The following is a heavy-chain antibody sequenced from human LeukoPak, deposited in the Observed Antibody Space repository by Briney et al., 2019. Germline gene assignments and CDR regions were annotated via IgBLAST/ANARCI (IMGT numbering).Heavy chain of an antibody. CDR1: GFTFSSYA. J-gene: IGHJ4*02. Sequence: GGSLRLSCAASGFTFSSYAMHWVRQAPGKGLEWVAVISYDGSNKYYADSVKGRFTISRDNSKNTLCLQMNSLRAEDTAVYYCARDQGGYYPYYFDYWGQGTLVTVSS. V-gene: IGHV3-30-3*01. CDR2: ISYDGSNK. CDR3: ARDQGGYYPYYFDY. D-gene: IGHD3-22*01.